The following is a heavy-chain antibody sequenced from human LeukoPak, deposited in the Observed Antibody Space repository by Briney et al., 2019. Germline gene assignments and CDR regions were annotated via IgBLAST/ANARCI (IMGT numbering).Heavy chain of an antibody. J-gene: IGHJ5*02. CDR1: GGSFSGYY. V-gene: IGHV4-34*01. CDR2: INHSGST. Sequence: ASETLSLTCAVYGGSFSGYYWSWIRQPPGKGLEWIGEINHSGSTNYNPSLKSRVTISVDTSKNQFSLKLSSVTAADTAVYYCARSGIVVVVASTNWFDPWSQGTLVTVSS. CDR3: ARSGIVVVVASTNWFDP. D-gene: IGHD2-15*01.